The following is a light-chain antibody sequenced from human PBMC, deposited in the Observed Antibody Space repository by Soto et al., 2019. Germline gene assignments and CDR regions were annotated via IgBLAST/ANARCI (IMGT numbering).Light chain of an antibody. CDR2: SND. Sequence: QSVLTQSPSASGTPGQRVTISCSGSSSNIGSNIVNWYQQLPGTAPKLLIHSNDQRPSGVPDRFSGSKSGTSASLAISGLHSEDEAEYYCAAWDDSLNGPVFGGGTKLTVL. J-gene: IGLJ3*02. CDR1: SSNIGSNI. CDR3: AAWDDSLNGPV. V-gene: IGLV1-44*01.